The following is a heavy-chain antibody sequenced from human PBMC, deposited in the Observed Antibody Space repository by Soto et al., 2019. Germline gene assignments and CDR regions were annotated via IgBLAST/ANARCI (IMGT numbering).Heavy chain of an antibody. V-gene: IGHV3-15*07. D-gene: IGHD2-15*01. CDR2: IKSKTDGGTT. Sequence: GGSLRLSCAASGFTFSNAWMNWVRQAPGKGLEWVGRIKSKTDGGTTDYAAPVKGRFTISRDDSKNTLYLQMNSLKTEDTAVYYCFTPTLIGYCSGGSCYGYDYWGQGTLVTVSS. J-gene: IGHJ4*02. CDR3: FTPTLIGYCSGGSCYGYDY. CDR1: GFTFSNAW.